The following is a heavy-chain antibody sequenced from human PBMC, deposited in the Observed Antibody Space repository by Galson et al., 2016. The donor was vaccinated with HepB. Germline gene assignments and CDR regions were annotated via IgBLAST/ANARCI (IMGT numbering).Heavy chain of an antibody. CDR2: INAANGAT. Sequence: SVKVSCKASGYTFTNYAMHWVRQAPGQGPEWLGWINAANGATQYSQRFQCRVTITRDTSASTAYMELSSLRSEDTAVYYCARAISSYGHVGGYWGQGTLGTVAS. V-gene: IGHV1-3*01. J-gene: IGHJ4*02. CDR1: GYTFTNYA. CDR3: ARAISSYGHVGGY. D-gene: IGHD3-16*01.